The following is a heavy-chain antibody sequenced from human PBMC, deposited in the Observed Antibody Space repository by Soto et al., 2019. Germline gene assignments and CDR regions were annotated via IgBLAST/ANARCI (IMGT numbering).Heavy chain of an antibody. J-gene: IGHJ6*02. CDR3: ARGSSIAGLCYGMDV. CDR2: NYYSGIT. D-gene: IGHD6-6*01. V-gene: IGHV4-31*03. Sequence: QVQLQESGPGLVKPSQTLSLTCTVSGGSISSGGYYWTWIRQHPGKGLEWIGYNYYSGITYYNPSLKSRVTISLDTSKNQFSLKLSSVTAADTAVYYWARGSSIAGLCYGMDVWGQGTTVTVSS. CDR1: GGSISSGGYY.